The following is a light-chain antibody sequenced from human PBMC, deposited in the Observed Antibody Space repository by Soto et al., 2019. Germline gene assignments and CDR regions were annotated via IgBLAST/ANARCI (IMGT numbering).Light chain of an antibody. CDR2: EVN. CDR3: GSYTSSSTLV. V-gene: IGLV2-14*01. CDR1: SSDVGDYNY. Sequence: QSVLTQPASVSGSPGQSITISCTVASSDVGDYNYVSWYQQHPDSAPQLMIYEVNTRPSGVSNRFSGSKSGNTASLTISGLQAEDEADYYCGSYTSSSTLVFGTGTKVTVL. J-gene: IGLJ1*01.